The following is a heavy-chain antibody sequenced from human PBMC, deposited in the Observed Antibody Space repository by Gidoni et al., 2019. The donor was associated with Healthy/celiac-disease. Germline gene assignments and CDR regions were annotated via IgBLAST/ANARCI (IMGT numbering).Heavy chain of an antibody. J-gene: IGHJ5*02. CDR2: ISSSSSYI. CDR1: GFTFSSYS. Sequence: ELQLVESGGGLVKPGGSLRLSCAASGFTFSSYSMTWVRQAPGTGLEWVSPISSSSSYIYYADAVKGRFTISRDNAKNSLYLQMNSLRAEDTAVYYGARDSAAPHLVLRSAEDFWSGYIINNWFDPWGQGTLVTVSS. V-gene: IGHV3-21*01. CDR3: ARDSAAPHLVLRSAEDFWSGYIINNWFDP. D-gene: IGHD3-3*01.